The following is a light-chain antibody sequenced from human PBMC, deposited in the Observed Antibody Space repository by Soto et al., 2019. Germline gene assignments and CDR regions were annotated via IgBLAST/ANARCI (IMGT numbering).Light chain of an antibody. CDR3: CSYAGSSTLV. V-gene: IGLV2-8*01. J-gene: IGLJ2*01. Sequence: QSALTQPPSASGSPGQSVTISCTGTSSDIGAYNYVSWFQQHPGEAPKLIISEVNKRPSGVPNRFSGSKSGNTASLTISGLQAEDEADYYCCSYAGSSTLVFGGGTKLTVL. CDR2: EVN. CDR1: SSDIGAYNY.